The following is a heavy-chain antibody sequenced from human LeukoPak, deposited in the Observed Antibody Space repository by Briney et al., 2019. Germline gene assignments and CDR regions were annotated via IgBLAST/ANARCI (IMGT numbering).Heavy chain of an antibody. CDR2: ISYDVTNK. CDR3: ARDHTKMDPSRVWIPDAFDV. D-gene: IGHD5-24*01. V-gene: IGHV3-30*09. J-gene: IGHJ3*01. Sequence: PGGCLRLSCAASGFIFSQYTLRWIRQAPGEGLEWVAVISYDVTNKIHADAVKVRFAISRDNFKNTVSLEMRSLRADDTAVYYSARDHTKMDPSRVWIPDAFDVWGPGTVVTVSS. CDR1: GFIFSQYT.